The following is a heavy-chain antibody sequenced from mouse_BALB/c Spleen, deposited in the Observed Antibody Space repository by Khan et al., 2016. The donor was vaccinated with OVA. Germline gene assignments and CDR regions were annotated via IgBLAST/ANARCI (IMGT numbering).Heavy chain of an antibody. D-gene: IGHD2-13*01. CDR2: INTHIGET. Sequence: VQLKQSGPELVRPGASVKISCKASGYSFTGYFMNWVMQSPGKSLEWIGRINTHIGETFYNESFKEQVTLTVDDSSGTAYLEIRSLESEDSAVYYCTRIYRGDFDYWGQGTTVTVSS. CDR3: TRIYRGDFDY. CDR1: GYSFTGYF. V-gene: IGHV1-20*02. J-gene: IGHJ2*01.